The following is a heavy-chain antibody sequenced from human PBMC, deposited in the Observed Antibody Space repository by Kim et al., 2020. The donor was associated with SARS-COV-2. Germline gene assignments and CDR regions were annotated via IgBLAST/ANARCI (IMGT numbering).Heavy chain of an antibody. Sequence: SVKGRFTVSRDNSKNTLYLQMNRLSADDTAIYYCAKARNSYYYDSDGFDYWGQGTLVTVSS. V-gene: IGHV3-23*01. D-gene: IGHD3-22*01. J-gene: IGHJ4*02. CDR3: AKARNSYYYDSDGFDY.